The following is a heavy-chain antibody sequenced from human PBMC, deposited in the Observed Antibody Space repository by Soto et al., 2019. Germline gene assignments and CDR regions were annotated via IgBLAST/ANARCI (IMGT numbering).Heavy chain of an antibody. J-gene: IGHJ5*01. CDR2: SYHSGFT. D-gene: IGHD3-10*01. CDR1: SDSISGSNW. V-gene: IGHV4-4*02. Sequence: QVHLQESGPGLVKPSGTLSLTCAVSSDSISGSNWWSWVRQAPGKGLEWIGESYHSGFTNYNPSLKSRVTISIDTSKNQFSLQLKSVAAADTAVYYCARASGAFRWFDSWGQGTLVTVSS. CDR3: ARASGAFRWFDS.